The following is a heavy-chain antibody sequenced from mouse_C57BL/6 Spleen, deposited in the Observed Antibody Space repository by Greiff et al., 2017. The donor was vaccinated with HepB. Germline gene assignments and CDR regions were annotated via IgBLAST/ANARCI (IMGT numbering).Heavy chain of an antibody. V-gene: IGHV1-72*01. CDR2: IDPNSGGT. Sequence: VQLQQSGAELVKPGASVKLSCKASGYTFTSYWMHWVRQRPGRGLEWLGRIDPNSGGTKYNEKFKSKATLTVDKPSSTAYMQLSSLTAEDSAVYDCARQPITTVAGGDVDAWGTGTTVTVSP. CDR1: GYTFTSYW. D-gene: IGHD1-1*01. J-gene: IGHJ1*03. CDR3: ARQPITTVAGGDVDA.